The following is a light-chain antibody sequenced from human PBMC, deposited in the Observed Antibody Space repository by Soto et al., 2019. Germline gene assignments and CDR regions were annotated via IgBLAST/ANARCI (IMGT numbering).Light chain of an antibody. Sequence: IVMTQSPDSLAVSLGERATINCKSSQSALYSSNNKNYLAWYQQKPGQPPKLLIYWASTRESGVPDRFSGSGSGTDFTLTISSLQAEDVAVYYCQQYYSTPYTFGQGTKLEI. CDR3: QQYYSTPYT. V-gene: IGKV4-1*01. CDR2: WAS. CDR1: QSALYSSNNKNY. J-gene: IGKJ2*01.